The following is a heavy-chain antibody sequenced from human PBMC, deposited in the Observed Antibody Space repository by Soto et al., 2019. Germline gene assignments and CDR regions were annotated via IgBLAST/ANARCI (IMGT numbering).Heavy chain of an antibody. Sequence: ASVKVSCKASGYTFTSYAMHWVRQAPGQRLEWMGWINAGNGNTKYSQKFQGRVTITRDTSASTAYMELSSLRSEDTAVYYCATTGSYVTNFDYWGQGTLVTVSS. CDR3: ATTGSYVTNFDY. J-gene: IGHJ4*02. D-gene: IGHD3-10*01. V-gene: IGHV1-3*01. CDR2: INAGNGNT. CDR1: GYTFTSYA.